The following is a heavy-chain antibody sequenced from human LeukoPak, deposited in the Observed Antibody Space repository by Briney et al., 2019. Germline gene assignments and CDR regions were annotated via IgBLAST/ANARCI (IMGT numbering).Heavy chain of an antibody. J-gene: IGHJ4*02. CDR1: GGSISSYY. CDR3: ARSHSVWTSFDY. Sequence: KTSETLSLTCTVSGGSISSYYWSWIRQPPGKGLEWIGYIYCSGSTNYNPSLKSRVTISVDTSKYQFSLKLSSVTAADTAVYYCARSHSVWTSFDYWGQGTLVTVSS. CDR2: IYCSGST. D-gene: IGHD3/OR15-3a*01. V-gene: IGHV4-59*01.